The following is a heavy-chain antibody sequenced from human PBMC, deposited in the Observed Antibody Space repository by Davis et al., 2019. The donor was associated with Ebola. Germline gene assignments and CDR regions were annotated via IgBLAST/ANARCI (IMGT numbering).Heavy chain of an antibody. Sequence: SETLSLTCTVSGGSFSGYYWSWIRQPPGKGLEWIGEINHSGSTNYNPSLKSRVTISVDTSKNQFSLKLSSVTAADTAVYYCARGAKQWLATMDVWGQGTTVTVSS. V-gene: IGHV4-34*01. CDR2: INHSGST. CDR3: ARGAKQWLATMDV. CDR1: GGSFSGYY. D-gene: IGHD6-19*01. J-gene: IGHJ6*02.